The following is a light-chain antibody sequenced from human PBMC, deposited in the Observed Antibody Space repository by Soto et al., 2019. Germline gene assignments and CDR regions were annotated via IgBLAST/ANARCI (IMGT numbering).Light chain of an antibody. Sequence: QSVLTQPPSVSGAPGQRVTISCTGSSSNIGAGYDVHWYQQLPGTAPKLLIYGNNNRPSGVADRFSASKSGTLASLAITGLQAEDEADYYCQSYDSSLSGHVVFGGGTKLTVL. CDR1: SSNIGAGYD. V-gene: IGLV1-40*01. CDR2: GNN. CDR3: QSYDSSLSGHVV. J-gene: IGLJ2*01.